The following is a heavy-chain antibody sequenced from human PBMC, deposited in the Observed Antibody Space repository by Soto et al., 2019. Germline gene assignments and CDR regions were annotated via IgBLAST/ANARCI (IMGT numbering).Heavy chain of an antibody. CDR3: ARGGSRAYYWPIDY. CDR1: GGSISSSSYY. D-gene: IGHD3-22*01. CDR2: IYYSGST. J-gene: IGHJ4*02. Sequence: SETLSLTCTVSGGSISSSSYYWGWIRQPPGKGLEWIGSIYYSGSTTYNPSLKSRVTISVDTSKNQFSLNLSSVTAADTAVYYCARGGSRAYYWPIDYWGQGTLVTVSS. V-gene: IGHV4-39*07.